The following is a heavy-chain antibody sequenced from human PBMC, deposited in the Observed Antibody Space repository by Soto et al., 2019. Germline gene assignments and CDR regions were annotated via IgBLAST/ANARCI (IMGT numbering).Heavy chain of an antibody. Sequence: QVQLVQSGAEVKKPGASVKVYCKASGYTFTNYDINWVRQTTGQGLEWMGWMNPHSGDTGYAQRFQGRVTMTRNTAISTAYMELSSLRFEDTAIYSCARAPRNWGFDFWGQGTPVTVSS. D-gene: IGHD7-27*01. V-gene: IGHV1-8*01. CDR2: MNPHSGDT. CDR3: ARAPRNWGFDF. CDR1: GYTFTNYD. J-gene: IGHJ4*02.